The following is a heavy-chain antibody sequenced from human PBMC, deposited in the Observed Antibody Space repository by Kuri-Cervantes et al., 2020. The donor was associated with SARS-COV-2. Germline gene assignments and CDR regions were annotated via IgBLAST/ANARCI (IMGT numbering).Heavy chain of an antibody. Sequence: SVKVSCKASGGTFSSYAISWVRQAPGQGLEWMGGIIPIFGTANYAQKFQGRVTITTDESTSTAYMELSSLRSEDTAVYYCARGIVATIPYYYYYMDVWGKGTTVTVSS. J-gene: IGHJ6*03. CDR2: IIPIFGTA. CDR1: GGTFSSYA. V-gene: IGHV1-69*05. D-gene: IGHD5-12*01. CDR3: ARGIVATIPYYYYYMDV.